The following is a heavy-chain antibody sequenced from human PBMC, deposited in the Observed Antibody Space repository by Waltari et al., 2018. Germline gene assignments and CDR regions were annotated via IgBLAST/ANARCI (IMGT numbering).Heavy chain of an antibody. CDR3: AGGRRGGGGLD. CDR2: IYYSGST. D-gene: IGHD3-16*01. CDR1: GGSISSHY. J-gene: IGHJ4*02. V-gene: IGHV4-59*11. Sequence: QVQLQESGPGLVKPSETLSLTCTVSGGSISSHYWSWIRQPPGKGLEWIGYIYYSGSTNTHPSLKGRQTLAKDASKTQCSLEVGCGAVGGGAVYWWAGGRRGGGGLDWGQGTLVTVSS.